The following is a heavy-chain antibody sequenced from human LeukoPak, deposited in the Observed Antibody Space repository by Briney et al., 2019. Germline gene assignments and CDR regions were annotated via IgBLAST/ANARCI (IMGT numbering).Heavy chain of an antibody. D-gene: IGHD6-19*01. CDR3: ARPRSLAVAGTRFDP. V-gene: IGHV4-39*01. J-gene: IGHJ5*02. CDR2: IYYSGST. CDR1: GGSISSSSYC. Sequence: SETLSLTCTVSGGSISSSSYCWGWIRQPPGKGLEWIGSIYYSGSTYYNPSLKSRVTISVDTSKNQFSLKLSSVTAADTAVYYCARPRSLAVAGTRFDPWGQGTLVTVSS.